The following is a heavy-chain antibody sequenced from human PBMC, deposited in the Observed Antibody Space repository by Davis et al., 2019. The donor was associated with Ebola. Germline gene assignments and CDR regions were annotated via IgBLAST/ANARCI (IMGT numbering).Heavy chain of an antibody. CDR2: INAGNGNT. Sequence: ASVKVSCKASGYTFTNYAMHWVRQAPGQRLEWMGWINAGNGNTKYSQKFQGRVTITRDTSASTAYMELSSLTSEDTAVYYCARVRIATLVLDPWGQGALVTVSS. CDR1: GYTFTNYA. J-gene: IGHJ5*02. D-gene: IGHD3-10*01. V-gene: IGHV1-3*01. CDR3: ARVRIATLVLDP.